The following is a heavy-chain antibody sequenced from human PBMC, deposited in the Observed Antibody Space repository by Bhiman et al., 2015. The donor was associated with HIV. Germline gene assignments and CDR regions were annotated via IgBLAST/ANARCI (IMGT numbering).Heavy chain of an antibody. D-gene: IGHD3-16*01. CDR3: TSYNTKYVWADYSYYYYMDV. V-gene: IGHV3-21*02. Sequence: EVQLVESGGGLVKPGGSPRLSCVASGFTFSNYDMNWVRQAPGKGLEWVSSISSRSKYIYYADSVKGRFTIYRDNAKNSLYLQMNSLRAEDTAVYYCTSYNTKYVWADYSYYYYMDVWGKGTAVTVSS. J-gene: IGHJ6*03. CDR2: ISSRSKYI. CDR1: GFTFSNYD.